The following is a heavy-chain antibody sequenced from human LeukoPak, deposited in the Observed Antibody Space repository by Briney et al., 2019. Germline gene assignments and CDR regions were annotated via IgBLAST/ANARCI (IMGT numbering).Heavy chain of an antibody. V-gene: IGHV3-21*01. CDR3: ARESSSGYYFDY. CDR1: GFTFNTYY. J-gene: IGHJ4*02. CDR2: TSNRDTYM. Sequence: GGSLRFSCAASGFTFNTYYMHWVRQAPGKGLEWVSSTSNRDTYMYYADSVKGRFTISRDNAKNSLYLQMNSLRAEDTAVYYCARESSSGYYFDYWGQGTLVTVSS. D-gene: IGHD6-19*01.